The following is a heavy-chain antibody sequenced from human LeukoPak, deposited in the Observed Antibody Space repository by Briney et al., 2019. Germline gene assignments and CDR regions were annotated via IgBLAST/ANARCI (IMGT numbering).Heavy chain of an antibody. J-gene: IGHJ4*02. CDR2: IYYSGST. Sequence: SETLSLTCTVSGGSISSYYWSWIRQPPGKGLEWIGYIYYSGSTNYNPSLKSRVTISVDTSKNQFSLKLSSVTAADTAVYCCARADEANQSRDWGQGTLVTVSS. CDR1: GGSISSYY. D-gene: IGHD6-13*01. V-gene: IGHV4-59*01. CDR3: ARADEANQSRD.